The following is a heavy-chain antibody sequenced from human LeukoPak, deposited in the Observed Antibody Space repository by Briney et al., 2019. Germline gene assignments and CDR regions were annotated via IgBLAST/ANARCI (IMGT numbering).Heavy chain of an antibody. Sequence: XXISCKVSGYSFTSYWIGWVRQMPGKGLEWMGIIYPGDSDTRYSPSFQGQVTISADKSISTAYLQWSSLKASDTAMYYCARPAHEYQLVDAFDIWGQGTMVTVSS. CDR2: IYPGDSDT. CDR1: GYSFTSYW. CDR3: ARPAHEYQLVDAFDI. D-gene: IGHD2-2*01. J-gene: IGHJ3*02. V-gene: IGHV5-51*01.